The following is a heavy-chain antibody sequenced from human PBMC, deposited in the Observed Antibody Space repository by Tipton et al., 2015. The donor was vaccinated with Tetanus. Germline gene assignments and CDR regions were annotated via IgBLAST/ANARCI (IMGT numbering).Heavy chain of an antibody. V-gene: IGHV4-59*01. CDR2: IYYSGNT. D-gene: IGHD2-2*01. CDR3: ARDLRRYQQNNWFDP. J-gene: IGHJ5*02. Sequence: TLSLTCTVSGDSISFYCWSWIRQPPGKGLEWIGYIYYSGNTKYNPSLKSRVTMSVDTSKNQFSLILTSVTPADTAVYYCARDLRRYQQNNWFDPWGQGTLVTVPS. CDR1: GDSISFYC.